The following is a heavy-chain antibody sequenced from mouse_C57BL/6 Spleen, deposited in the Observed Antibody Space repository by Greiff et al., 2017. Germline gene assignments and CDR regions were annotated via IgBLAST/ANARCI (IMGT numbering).Heavy chain of an antibody. J-gene: IGHJ3*01. V-gene: IGHV1-26*01. CDR3: ARSEESAWFAD. Sequence: VQLQQSGPELVKPGASVKISCKASGYTFTDYYMNWVKQSHGKSLEWIGDINPNNGGTSYNQKFKGKATLTVDKSSSTAYMELRSLTSEDSAVYYCARSEESAWFADWGQGTLVTVSA. CDR1: GYTFTDYY. CDR2: INPNNGGT.